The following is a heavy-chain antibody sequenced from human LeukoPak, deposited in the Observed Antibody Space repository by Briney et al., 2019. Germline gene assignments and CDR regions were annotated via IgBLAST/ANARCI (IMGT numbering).Heavy chain of an antibody. D-gene: IGHD3-22*01. CDR3: ARVRSSGYYLISYDY. CDR1: GYTFTCYY. V-gene: IGHV1-2*06. Sequence: ASVKVSCKASGYTFTCYYMHRVRQAPGQGLEWMGRINPNSGGTNYAQKFQGRVTMTRDTSISTAYMELSRLRSDDTAVYYCARVRSSGYYLISYDYWGQGTLVTVSS. CDR2: INPNSGGT. J-gene: IGHJ4*02.